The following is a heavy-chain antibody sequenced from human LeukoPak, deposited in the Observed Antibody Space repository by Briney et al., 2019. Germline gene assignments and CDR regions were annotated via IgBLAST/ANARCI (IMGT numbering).Heavy chain of an antibody. V-gene: IGHV3-23*01. CDR1: GFTFSNYA. CDR2: ISGSGDST. CDR3: AKEKQRNFDY. Sequence: PGGSLRLSCAVSGFTFSNYAMSWVRQAPGKGLEWVSGISGSGDSTYYGDSVKGRLTISRDNSKNTLYLQMNSLRAEATAVYYCAKEKQRNFDYWGQGTLVTVSS. J-gene: IGHJ4*02.